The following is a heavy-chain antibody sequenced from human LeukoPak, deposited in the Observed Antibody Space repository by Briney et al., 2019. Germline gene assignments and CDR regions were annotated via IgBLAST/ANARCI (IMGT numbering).Heavy chain of an antibody. CDR1: GYTFTGYY. CDR3: ARDLYCNSAKCYSNWFDT. D-gene: IGHD2/OR15-2a*01. CDR2: INPNSGGT. Sequence: GASVKVSCKASGYTFTGYYMHWVRQAPGQGLEWMGWINPNSGGTNYAQKFQGRVTMTRDTSITTAYMELSSLRSDDTAVYYCARDLYCNSAKCYSNWFDTWGQGTLVTVSS. J-gene: IGHJ5*02. V-gene: IGHV1-2*02.